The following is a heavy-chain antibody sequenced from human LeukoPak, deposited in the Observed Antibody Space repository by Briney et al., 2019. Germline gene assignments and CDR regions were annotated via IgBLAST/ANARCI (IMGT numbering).Heavy chain of an antibody. CDR3: ARGGQSKYDSSGYLNYFDY. V-gene: IGHV3-64*01. Sequence: GGSLRLSCAASGFTFSSYVMYWVRQAPGKGLEYVSSISSNGGSTYYANSVKGRFTISRDNSKNTPYLQMGSLRAEDMAVYYCARGGQSKYDSSGYLNYFDYWGQGTLVTVSS. CDR1: GFTFSSYV. J-gene: IGHJ4*02. CDR2: ISSNGGST. D-gene: IGHD3-22*01.